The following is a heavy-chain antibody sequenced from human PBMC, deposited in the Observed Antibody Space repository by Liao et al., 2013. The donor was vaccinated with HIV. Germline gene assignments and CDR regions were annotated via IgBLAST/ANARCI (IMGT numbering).Heavy chain of an antibody. CDR2: INHSGST. J-gene: IGHJ4*02. CDR1: GGSFSDYY. V-gene: IGHV4-34*01. D-gene: IGHD1-26*01. Sequence: QVQLQQWGAGLLKPSETLSLTCAVYGGSFSDYYWSWIRQPPGKGLEWIGEINHSGSTNYNPSLKSRVTISVDTSKNQFSLKLTSVTAADTAVYYCARSGSSWVSSLDCWGQGTLVTVSS. CDR3: ARSGSSWVSSLDC.